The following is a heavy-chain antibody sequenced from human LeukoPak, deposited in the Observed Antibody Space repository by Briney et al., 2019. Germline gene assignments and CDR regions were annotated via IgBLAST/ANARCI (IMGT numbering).Heavy chain of an antibody. J-gene: IGHJ4*02. Sequence: PGGSLRLSCAVSGFTFTDYAMNWVRLAPGKGLAWVANIREDGSDDTYEASVKGRFTISRDNARNSLFLQMNSLRAEDTAVYYCARGDGYYFGFWGQGTPVAVSS. CDR2: IREDGSDD. V-gene: IGHV3-7*03. CDR3: ARGDGYYFGF. CDR1: GFTFTDYA.